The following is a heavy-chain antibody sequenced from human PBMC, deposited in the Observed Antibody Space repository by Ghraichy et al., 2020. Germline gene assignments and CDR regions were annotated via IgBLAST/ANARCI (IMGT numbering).Heavy chain of an antibody. CDR3: ARENRNWDFFDY. Sequence: GGSLRLSCAASGFTFSSYEMNWVRQAPGKGLEWVSYISSSGSIIHYADSVKGRFTISRDNAKNSLYLQMNSLSAEDMAVYYCARENRNWDFFDYWGQGTLVTVSS. CDR1: GFTFSSYE. V-gene: IGHV3-48*03. CDR2: ISSSGSII. J-gene: IGHJ4*02. D-gene: IGHD7-27*01.